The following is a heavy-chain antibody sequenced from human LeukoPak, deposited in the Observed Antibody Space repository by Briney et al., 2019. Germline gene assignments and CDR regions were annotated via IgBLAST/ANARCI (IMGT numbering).Heavy chain of an antibody. CDR1: GFTVSSNY. CDR2: IYSGGST. CDR3: ARGRRIVGPLPKYGDLYYYYGMDV. Sequence: TGGSLRLSCAASGFTVSSNYMSWVRQAPGKGLEWVSVIYSGGSTYYADSVKGRFTISRDNSKNTLYLQMNSLRAEDTAVYYCARGRRIVGPLPKYGDLYYYYGMDVWGQGTTVTVSS. D-gene: IGHD1-26*01. V-gene: IGHV3-53*01. J-gene: IGHJ6*02.